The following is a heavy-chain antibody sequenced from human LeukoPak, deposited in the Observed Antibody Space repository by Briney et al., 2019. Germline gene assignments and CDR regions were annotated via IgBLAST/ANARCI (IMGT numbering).Heavy chain of an antibody. CDR1: GFTFSSYG. D-gene: IGHD4-17*01. CDR2: ISDSGGST. CDR3: AKGGDYGDYDATPFDY. V-gene: IGHV3-23*01. Sequence: GGSLRLSCAASGFTFSSYGMSWVRQAPGKGLEWVSAISDSGGSTFYADPVKGRFTISRDNSKNTLYLQMNSLWAEDTAVYYCAKGGDYGDYDATPFDYWGQGTLVTVSS. J-gene: IGHJ4*02.